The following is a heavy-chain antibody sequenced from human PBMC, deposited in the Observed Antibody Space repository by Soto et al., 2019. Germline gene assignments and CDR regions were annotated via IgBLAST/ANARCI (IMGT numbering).Heavy chain of an antibody. J-gene: IGHJ4*02. V-gene: IGHV3-23*01. CDR3: AKSYPDYYDGSGYYLFDY. CDR2: ISGSGGST. CDR1: GFTFSSYA. D-gene: IGHD3-22*01. Sequence: GGSLRLSYAASGFTFSSYAMSWVRQAPGKGLEWVSAISGSGGSTYYADSVKGRFTISRDNSKNTLYLQMNSLRAEDTAVYYCAKSYPDYYDGSGYYLFDYWGQGTLVTVSS.